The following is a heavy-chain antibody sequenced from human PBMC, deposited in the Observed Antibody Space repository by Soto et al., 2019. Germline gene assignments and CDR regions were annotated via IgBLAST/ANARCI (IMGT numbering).Heavy chain of an antibody. D-gene: IGHD3-22*01. CDR1: GYSFTSFW. CDR2: IYPGDSDT. J-gene: IGHJ4*02. V-gene: IGHV5-51*01. CDR3: ARGLFRPPPRPNFDY. Sequence: GESLKISCKGSGYSFTSFWTGWVRQMPGKGLEWMGIIYPGDSDTRYSPSFQGQVTISADKSISIAYLQWSSLKASDTAMYYCARGLFRPPPRPNFDYSSQGTLVTVSS.